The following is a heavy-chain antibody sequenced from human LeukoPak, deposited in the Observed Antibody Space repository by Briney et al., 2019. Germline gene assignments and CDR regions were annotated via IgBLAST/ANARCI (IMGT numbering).Heavy chain of an antibody. CDR1: GYIFTGYY. V-gene: IGHV1-2*02. D-gene: IGHD6-13*01. CDR2: INPNSGGT. CDR3: AREISRGSWVFDY. J-gene: IGHJ4*02. Sequence: ASVKVSCKASGYIFTGYYMHWVRQAPGQGLEWMGWINPNSGGTNYAQKFQGRLTMTRDTSISTAYMELSRLRSDDTAVYYCAREISRGSWVFDYWGQGTLVTVSS.